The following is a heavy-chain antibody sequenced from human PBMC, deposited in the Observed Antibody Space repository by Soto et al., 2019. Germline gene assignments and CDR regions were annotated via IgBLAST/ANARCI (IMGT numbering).Heavy chain of an antibody. V-gene: IGHV4-4*02. D-gene: IGHD2-21*02. CDR3: ARRGCDCIFGSLDY. Sequence: HVQLQESGPGLVKPSGTLSLTCAVSGGSISSGDWCWSWVRQSPGKGLEWIGEIYYSGSTTYNPSLKSRVTKSAYKSENQFSLRLSSVTAAGTAVYYCARRGCDCIFGSLDYWGQGTLVAVSS. CDR2: IYYSGST. CDR1: GGSISSGDW. J-gene: IGHJ4*02.